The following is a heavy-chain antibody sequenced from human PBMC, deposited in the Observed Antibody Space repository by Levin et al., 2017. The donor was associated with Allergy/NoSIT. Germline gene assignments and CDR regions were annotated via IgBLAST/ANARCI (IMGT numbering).Heavy chain of an antibody. J-gene: IGHJ4*02. D-gene: IGHD3-10*01. CDR1: GITFSSCW. Sequence: RSGGSLRLSCAASGITFSSCWMSWVRQAPGKGLEWVANIKQDGSEKYYVDSVKGRFTISRDNAKDSLFLQMISLRAEDTAVYYCARFNYYASGSPFDYWGQGTLVTVSS. CDR2: IKQDGSEK. CDR3: ARFNYYASGSPFDY. V-gene: IGHV3-7*01.